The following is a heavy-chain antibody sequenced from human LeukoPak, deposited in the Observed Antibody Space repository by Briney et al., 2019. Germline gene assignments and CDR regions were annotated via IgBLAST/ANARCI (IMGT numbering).Heavy chain of an antibody. CDR2: IKQDGSEK. Sequence: GGSLRLSCAASGFTFTNYWMSWVRQAPGKGPEWVASIKQDGSEKYYVDSVKGRFTISRDNAKNSLYVLMNSLRAEDTAVYYCARALGASTTGLFDYWGQGTLVTVSS. D-gene: IGHD1-26*01. V-gene: IGHV3-7*01. CDR1: GFTFTNYW. CDR3: ARALGASTTGLFDY. J-gene: IGHJ4*02.